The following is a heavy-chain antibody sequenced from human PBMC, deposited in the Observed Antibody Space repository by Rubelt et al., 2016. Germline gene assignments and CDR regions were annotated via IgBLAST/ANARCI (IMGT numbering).Heavy chain of an antibody. J-gene: IGHJ4*02. Sequence: QLQLQESGPGLLKPSETLSLTCAVYGGSFSGYYWSWIRQPPGKGLEWIGEINHSGSTNYNPSLKSLGSIALRTSQTQFALKLSSVTAAYTAVYYGARASRMVRGKDYWRQGTLVTVSS. CDR2: INHSGST. CDR1: GGSFSGYY. CDR3: ARASRMVRGKDY. D-gene: IGHD3-10*01. V-gene: IGHV4-34*01.